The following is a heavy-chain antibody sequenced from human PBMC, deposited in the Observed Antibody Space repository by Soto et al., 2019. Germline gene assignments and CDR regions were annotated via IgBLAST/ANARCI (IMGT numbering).Heavy chain of an antibody. CDR1: GFTFVDYT. D-gene: IGHD3-10*01. J-gene: IGHJ6*02. CDR2: ISWDGGTT. CDR3: GKGGVWFGTDYYGMDV. Sequence: PGGSLRLSCEASGFTFVDYTMRWVRQAPGKGLEWVSFISWDGGTTYYADSVRGRITISRDNTKKSLYLEMNSLRTEDTALYYCGKGGVWFGTDYYGMDVWGQGTTVTVSS. V-gene: IGHV3-43*01.